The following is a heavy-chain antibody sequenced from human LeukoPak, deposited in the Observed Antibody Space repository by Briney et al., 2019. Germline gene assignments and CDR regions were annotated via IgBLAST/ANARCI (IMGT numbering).Heavy chain of an antibody. Sequence: GGSLRLSCAASGFDFGDSVMHWVRQAPGEGLEWVAIISRDGTDRRYEDYVKGRFTMSSLTPDDTGVYYCAKDRGTIFDILNFDFDLWGQGALVTVSS. J-gene: IGHJ4*02. CDR2: ISRDGTDR. D-gene: IGHD3-3*02. CDR1: GFDFGDSV. V-gene: IGHV3-30*03. CDR3: DFDL.